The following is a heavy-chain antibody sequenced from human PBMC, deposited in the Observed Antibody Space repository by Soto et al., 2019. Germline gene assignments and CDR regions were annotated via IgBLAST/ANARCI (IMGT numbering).Heavy chain of an antibody. CDR1: GFTFSDYY. Sequence: LRLSCAASGFTFSDYYMSWIRQAPGKGLEWVSYISSSGSTIYYADSVKGRFTISRDNVKNSLYLQMNSLRAEDTAVYYCARISGDVRYFDWLLDYWGQGTLVTVSS. V-gene: IGHV3-11*01. CDR3: ARISGDVRYFDWLLDY. J-gene: IGHJ4*02. D-gene: IGHD3-9*01. CDR2: ISSSGSTI.